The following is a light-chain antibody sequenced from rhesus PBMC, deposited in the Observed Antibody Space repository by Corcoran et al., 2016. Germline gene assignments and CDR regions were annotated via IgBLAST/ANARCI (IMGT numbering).Light chain of an antibody. Sequence: DIQMTQSPSSLSASVGDTVTITCRASQALCSYLNLFQQKPEKAPNLLIFAASSLQSGVPSRFSGSGSGTDFHLTISSLQPEDFATYYCQKNNGHTWTFGQGTKVEIK. CDR3: QKNNGHTWT. J-gene: IGKJ1*01. V-gene: IGKV1-28*03. CDR1: QALCSY. CDR2: AAS.